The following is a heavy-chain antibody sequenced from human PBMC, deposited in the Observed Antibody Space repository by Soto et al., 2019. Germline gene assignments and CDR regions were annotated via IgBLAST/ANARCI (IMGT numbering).Heavy chain of an antibody. CDR1: GFTFTNAW. J-gene: IGHJ4*02. D-gene: IGHD2-21*01. V-gene: IGHV3-15*01. CDR2: VKSKSDGETT. CDR3: STDRRIASSDY. Sequence: EVQLVESGGGLVKPVESLRLSCAASGFTFTNAWMGWVRQAPGKGLEWVGRVKSKSDGETTDYAAPVKGRFTISRDDSKNTLYLQMNSLNAEDTAVYYCSTDRRIASSDYWGQGTLVTVSS.